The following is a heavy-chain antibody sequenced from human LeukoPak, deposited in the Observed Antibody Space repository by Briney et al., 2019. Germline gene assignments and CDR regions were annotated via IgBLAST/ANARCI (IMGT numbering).Heavy chain of an antibody. D-gene: IGHD7-27*01. CDR2: ITVGGGNT. J-gene: IGHJ4*02. Sequence: GGSLRLSRAASGFTFSSYAMNWVRQAPGKGLEWVSGITVGGGNTYYTDSVRGRFTISRDNSHKMVYLQKNTLRDEDMAKFNCAKAAGDTYYRVFDLWGQGILATVS. CDR3: AKAAGDTYYRVFDL. V-gene: IGHV3-23*01. CDR1: GFTFSSYA.